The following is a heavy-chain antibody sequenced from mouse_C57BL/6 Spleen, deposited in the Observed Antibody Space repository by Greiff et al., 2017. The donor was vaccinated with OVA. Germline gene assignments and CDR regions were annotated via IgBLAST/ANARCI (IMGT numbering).Heavy chain of an antibody. CDR3: ATYGSFFYFDY. CDR2: IHPNSGST. CDR1: GYTFTSYW. D-gene: IGHD2-1*01. J-gene: IGHJ2*01. Sequence: QVQLQQSGAELVKPGASVKLSCKASGYTFTSYWMHWVKQRPGQGLEWIGMIHPNSGSTNYNEKFKSKATLTVDKSSSTAYMQLSSLTSEDSAVYYCATYGSFFYFDYWGQGTTLTVSS. V-gene: IGHV1-64*01.